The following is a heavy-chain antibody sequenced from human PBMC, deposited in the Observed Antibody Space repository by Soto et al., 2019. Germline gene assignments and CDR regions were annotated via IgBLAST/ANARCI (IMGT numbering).Heavy chain of an antibody. CDR3: VRNPLKAWLVEDAFDV. CDR1: GYMFTAYH. CDR2: IDPNNANT. V-gene: IGHV1-2*02. D-gene: IGHD5-12*01. J-gene: IGHJ3*01. Sequence: QVQLMQSGADMKRPGASVKISCATSGYMFTAYHIHWVRQAPGQGLQWMGWIDPNNANTNYAQTFRGRVFMSRDTSISTAYMRLSGLTSDDTAVYYCVRNPLKAWLVEDAFDVWGQGTLVTVSS.